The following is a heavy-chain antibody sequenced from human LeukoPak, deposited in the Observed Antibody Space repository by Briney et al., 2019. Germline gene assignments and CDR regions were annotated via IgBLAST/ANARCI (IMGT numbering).Heavy chain of an antibody. Sequence: ASVKVSCKASGYTFTNYGISLVRQAPGQGLEWMGGISGYSGNTKYAEKIQGRVTMTTDTSTSTTYTELRSLRSDDTAVYYCARDAVSTTTVGGIDYWGQGTLVTVSS. CDR2: ISGYSGNT. V-gene: IGHV1-18*01. CDR1: GYTFTNYG. CDR3: ARDAVSTTTVGGIDY. D-gene: IGHD5/OR15-5a*01. J-gene: IGHJ4*02.